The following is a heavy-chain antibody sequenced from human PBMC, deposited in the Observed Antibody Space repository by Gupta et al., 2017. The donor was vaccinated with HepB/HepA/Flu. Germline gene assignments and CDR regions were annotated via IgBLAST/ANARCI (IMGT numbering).Heavy chain of an antibody. J-gene: IGHJ4*02. Sequence: EVQLVESGGGLFQPGGSLRLSCAAPGSTFSISWISWVRQAPGKGLQWLINIRPDGTQNTYVDSVKGRFTISRDNARNLLYLQMNSLTAEDTAMYYCARDRGWLSHDYWGQGTLVAVSS. CDR3: ARDRGWLSHDY. CDR1: GSTFSISW. D-gene: IGHD6-19*01. CDR2: IRPDGTQN. V-gene: IGHV3-7*01.